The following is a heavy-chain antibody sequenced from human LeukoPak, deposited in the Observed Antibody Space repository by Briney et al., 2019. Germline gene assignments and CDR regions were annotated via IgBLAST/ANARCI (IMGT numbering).Heavy chain of an antibody. CDR1: GFTFSSYR. Sequence: GGSLRLSCAASGFTFSSYRMNWVRQAPGKGLDWVSSISSSHNNIYYADSVKGRFSISRDNAKNSLFLQMNSLRAEDTAVYYCVRDRSPGYFDYWGQGTLVTVSS. V-gene: IGHV3-21*01. CDR3: VRDRSPGYFDY. D-gene: IGHD3-10*01. CDR2: ISSSHNNI. J-gene: IGHJ4*02.